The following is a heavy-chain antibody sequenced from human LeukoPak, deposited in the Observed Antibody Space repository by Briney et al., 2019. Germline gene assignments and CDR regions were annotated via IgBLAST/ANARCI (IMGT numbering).Heavy chain of an antibody. V-gene: IGHV3-20*04. Sequence: GGSLRLSCAASEFTFSNYSMNWVRQAPGKGLEWVSGINWNGGSTGYADSVKGRFTISRDNAKNSLYLQMNSLRAEDTALYYCARNFGGGDSSGPYSWGQGTLVTVSS. CDR3: ARNFGGGDSSGPYS. CDR2: INWNGGST. D-gene: IGHD3-22*01. J-gene: IGHJ4*02. CDR1: EFTFSNYS.